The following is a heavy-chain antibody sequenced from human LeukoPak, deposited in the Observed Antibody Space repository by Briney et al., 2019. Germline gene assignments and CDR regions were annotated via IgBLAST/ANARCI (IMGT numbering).Heavy chain of an antibody. V-gene: IGHV4-34*01. CDR2: INHSGST. Sequence: PSETLSLTCAVYGGSFSGYYWSWIRQPPGKGLEWIGEINHSGSTNNIPALKSRVTISVDTSKNQFSLKLSSVTAADTAVYYCARVVGYCSGGSCYPSDYWGQGTLVTVSS. J-gene: IGHJ4*02. D-gene: IGHD2-15*01. CDR3: ARVVGYCSGGSCYPSDY. CDR1: GGSFSGYY.